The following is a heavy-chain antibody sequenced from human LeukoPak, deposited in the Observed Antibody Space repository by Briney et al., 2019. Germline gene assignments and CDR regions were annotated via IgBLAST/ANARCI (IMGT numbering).Heavy chain of an antibody. CDR1: GYTFTDYY. Sequence: ASVKVSCKASGYTFTDYYMHWVRQAPGKGLEWMGGFDPEDGETIYAQKFQGRVTMTEDTSTDTAYMELSSLRSEDTAVYYCATDYSSGWYKSFDYWGQGTLVTVSS. D-gene: IGHD6-19*01. CDR3: ATDYSSGWYKSFDY. J-gene: IGHJ4*02. CDR2: FDPEDGET. V-gene: IGHV1-24*01.